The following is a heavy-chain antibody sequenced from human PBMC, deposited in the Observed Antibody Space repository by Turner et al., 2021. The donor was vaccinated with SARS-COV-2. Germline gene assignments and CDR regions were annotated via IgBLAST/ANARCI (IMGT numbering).Heavy chain of an antibody. CDR3: ARTTYNWNGGLFDY. J-gene: IGHJ4*02. CDR1: GSTFSSYW. CDR2: IKQDGSEK. V-gene: IGHV3-7*01. Sequence: EVPLVESGGGLVQPGGSLRLLCAASGSTFSSYWMSWVRQAPGKGLEWVANIKQDGSEKYYVDSVKGRFTISRDNAKNSLYLQMNGLRAEDTAVYYCARTTYNWNGGLFDYWGQGTLVTVSS. D-gene: IGHD1-20*01.